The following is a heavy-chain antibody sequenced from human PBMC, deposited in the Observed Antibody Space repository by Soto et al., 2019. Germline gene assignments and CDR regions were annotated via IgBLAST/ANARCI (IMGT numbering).Heavy chain of an antibody. Sequence: PSETLALTCTVSGGSISSYYWSWIRQPPGKGLEWIGYIYYSGSTNYNPSLKSRVTISVDTSKNQFSLKLSSVTAADTAVYYCSLAAAGQGDYYYYGMDVWGQGTTVTVSS. CDR1: GGSISSYY. CDR2: IYYSGST. V-gene: IGHV4-59*01. J-gene: IGHJ6*02. D-gene: IGHD6-13*01. CDR3: SLAAAGQGDYYYYGMDV.